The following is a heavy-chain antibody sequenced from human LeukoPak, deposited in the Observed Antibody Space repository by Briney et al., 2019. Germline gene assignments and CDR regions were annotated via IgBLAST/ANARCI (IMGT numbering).Heavy chain of an antibody. Sequence: PGGSLRLSCAASGFTFSSYNMNWVRQAPGKGPEWVSSITSSSSYIYYADSVKGRFTISRDNAKNSLYLQMDSLRAEDTAVYYCAREERDGYNYYWYFDLWGRGTLVTVSS. V-gene: IGHV3-21*06. CDR1: GFTFSSYN. J-gene: IGHJ2*01. CDR2: ITSSSSYI. CDR3: AREERDGYNYYWYFDL. D-gene: IGHD5-24*01.